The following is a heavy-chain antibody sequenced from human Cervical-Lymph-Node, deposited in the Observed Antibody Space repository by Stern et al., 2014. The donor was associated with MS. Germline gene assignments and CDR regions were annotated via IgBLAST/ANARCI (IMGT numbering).Heavy chain of an antibody. D-gene: IGHD2-15*01. CDR1: GFTFSSLA. CDR3: ATKAPPYCSGASCYEY. V-gene: IGHV3-30*04. CDR2: ISYDGSKE. J-gene: IGHJ4*02. Sequence: QDQLVQSGGGVVQPGRSLRLSCAASGFTFSSLAMHWVRQAPGKGLEWVSLISYDGSKEYHADSVKGRFPISRDNSKNTLYLQLNSLRVEDTAVYYCATKAPPYCSGASCYEYWGQGTLVTVSS.